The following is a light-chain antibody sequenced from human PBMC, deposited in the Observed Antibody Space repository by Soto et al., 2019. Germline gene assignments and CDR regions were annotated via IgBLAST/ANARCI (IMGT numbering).Light chain of an antibody. CDR3: QQYTGPPTT. CDR2: GAS. Sequence: DIVFTQSPGTLSLSPGQRATLSCRASQTVSSNYLAWCQQRPGQAPRLLIYGASTRAAGIPDRFSGSGSGTDFTLTITRLEPEDSAVYFCQQYTGPPTTFGQGTRREIK. J-gene: IGKJ5*01. V-gene: IGKV3-20*01. CDR1: QTVSSNY.